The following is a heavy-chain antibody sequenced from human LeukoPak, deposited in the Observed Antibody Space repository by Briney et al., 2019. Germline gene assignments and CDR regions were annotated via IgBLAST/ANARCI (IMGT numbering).Heavy chain of an antibody. CDR3: AKERAVVPRGGMDV. CDR1: GLTFSSYA. CDR2: ISGSGDST. Sequence: GGSLRLSCAASGLTFSSYAMSWVRQAPGKGLEWVSAISGSGDSTYYADSVKGRFTISRDNSKNTLYLQMNSLRAEDTAVYYCAKERAVVPRGGMDVWGQGTTVTVSS. J-gene: IGHJ6*02. D-gene: IGHD2-2*01. V-gene: IGHV3-23*01.